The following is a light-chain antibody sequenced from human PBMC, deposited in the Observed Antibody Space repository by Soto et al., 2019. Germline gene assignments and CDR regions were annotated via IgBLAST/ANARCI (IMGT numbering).Light chain of an antibody. Sequence: VVMTQSPLSLPVTLGQPASISCSSSQSLVYNDGNTYLDWFHQGPGQSPRRLIYKVSNRDSGVPDRFSGSGSSTDFTLKISRVEAEDVGFYYCMQGTHWPPTFGQGTKVEIK. CDR3: MQGTHWPPT. CDR1: QSLVYNDGNTY. J-gene: IGKJ1*01. CDR2: KVS. V-gene: IGKV2-30*01.